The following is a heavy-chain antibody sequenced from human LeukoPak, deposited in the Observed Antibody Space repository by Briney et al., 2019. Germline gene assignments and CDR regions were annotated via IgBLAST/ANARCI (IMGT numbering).Heavy chain of an antibody. V-gene: IGHV3-53*01. D-gene: IGHD3-3*01. J-gene: IGHJ2*01. Sequence: GGSLRLSCAASGFTVSSNCMSWVRQAPGKGLEWVSVIYSGGSTYYADSVKGRFTISRDNSKNTLYLQMNSLRAEDTAVYYCARDRGDDFWSGYGAAAGYFDLWGRGTLVTVSS. CDR2: IYSGGST. CDR1: GFTVSSNC. CDR3: ARDRGDDFWSGYGAAAGYFDL.